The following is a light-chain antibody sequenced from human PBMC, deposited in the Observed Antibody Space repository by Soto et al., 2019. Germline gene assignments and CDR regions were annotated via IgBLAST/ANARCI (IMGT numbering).Light chain of an antibody. CDR3: QQYGSSPKT. Sequence: IVMTQSPVTMSVSPGERATLSCRASQSISTNLAWYQQKPGQAPRLLIYGASTRATGIPARFSGGGSGTEFTLTISSLQSEDFAVYYCQQYGSSPKTFGQGTKVEIK. CDR1: QSISTN. J-gene: IGKJ1*01. V-gene: IGKV3-15*01. CDR2: GAS.